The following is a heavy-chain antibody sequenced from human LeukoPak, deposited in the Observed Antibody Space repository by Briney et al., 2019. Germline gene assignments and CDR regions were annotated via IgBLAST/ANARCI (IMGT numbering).Heavy chain of an antibody. CDR2: FDPEDGET. D-gene: IGHD1-26*01. CDR3: ATPDSGSYYGSLWFDP. Sequence: ASVKVSCKVSGYTLTELSMHWVRQAPGKGLEWMGGFDPEDGETIYAQKFQGRVTMTEDTSTDTAYMELSSLRSEDTAVYYCATPDSGSYYGSLWFDPWGQGTLVTVPS. J-gene: IGHJ5*02. CDR1: GYTLTELS. V-gene: IGHV1-24*01.